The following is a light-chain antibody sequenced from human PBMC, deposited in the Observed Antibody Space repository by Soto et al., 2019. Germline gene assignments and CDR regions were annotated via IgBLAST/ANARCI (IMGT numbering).Light chain of an antibody. J-gene: IGKJ2*01. V-gene: IGKV3-11*01. Sequence: EIVLTQSPATLSLSPGERATLSCRASQSVSSYLAWYQQKPGQAPRLLIYDASNGATGIPARFSGSGSVTDFTLPISSLEPEDFAVYYCQQRSNWYTFGQGTKLEIK. CDR2: DAS. CDR3: QQRSNWYT. CDR1: QSVSSY.